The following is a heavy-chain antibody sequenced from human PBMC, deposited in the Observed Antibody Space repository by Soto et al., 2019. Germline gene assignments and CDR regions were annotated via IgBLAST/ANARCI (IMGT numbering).Heavy chain of an antibody. Sequence: PSETLSLTCAVSGGSISSGGYSWSWIRQPPGKGLEWIGYIYHSGSTYYNPSLKSRVTIPVDRSKNQFSLKLSSVTAADTAVYYCARGVSGSYQGSWFDPWGQGTQVTVSS. CDR1: GGSISSGGYS. J-gene: IGHJ5*02. CDR3: ARGVSGSYQGSWFDP. D-gene: IGHD1-26*01. CDR2: IYHSGST. V-gene: IGHV4-30-2*01.